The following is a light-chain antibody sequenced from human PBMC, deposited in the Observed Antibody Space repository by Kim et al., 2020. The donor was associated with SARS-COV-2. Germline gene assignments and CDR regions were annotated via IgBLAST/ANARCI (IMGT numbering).Light chain of an antibody. CDR2: DAS. J-gene: IGKJ2*01. CDR3: QHYNKWPPEIT. Sequence: PGERATLSCRASQSVSNNLAWYQQRPGQAPRLLIYDASTRATGIPARFSGSGSGTEFTLTISSLQSEDFAVYYCQHYNKWPPEITFGQGTKLEI. V-gene: IGKV3-15*01. CDR1: QSVSNN.